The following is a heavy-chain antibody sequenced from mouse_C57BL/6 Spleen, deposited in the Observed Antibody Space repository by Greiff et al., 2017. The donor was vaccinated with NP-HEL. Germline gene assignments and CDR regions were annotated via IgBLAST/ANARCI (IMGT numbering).Heavy chain of an antibody. V-gene: IGHV5-6*01. D-gene: IGHD1-1*01. J-gene: IGHJ2*01. CDR2: ISSGGSYT. Sequence: EVKLMESGGDLVKPGGSLKLSCAASGFTFSSYGMSWVRQTPDKRLEWVATISSGGSYTYYPDSVKGRVTISRDTAKNTLYLQMSSLKSEDTAMYYCARDYGSSFDYWGQGTTLTVSS. CDR1: GFTFSSYG. CDR3: ARDYGSSFDY.